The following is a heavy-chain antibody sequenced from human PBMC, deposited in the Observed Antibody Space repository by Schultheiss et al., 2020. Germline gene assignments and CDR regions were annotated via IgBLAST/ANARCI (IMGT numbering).Heavy chain of an antibody. J-gene: IGHJ5*02. CDR2: INSDGRST. CDR1: GFTFSNHW. V-gene: IGHV3-74*01. Sequence: GSLRLSCTASGFTFSNHWMHWVRQGPGKGLMWVSRINSDGRSTSYADSVKGRFTISRDNAKNTLYLEMNNLRADDTATYYCARLTTVFSNWFDPWGQGTLVTVSS. D-gene: IGHD1/OR15-1a*01. CDR3: ARLTTVFSNWFDP.